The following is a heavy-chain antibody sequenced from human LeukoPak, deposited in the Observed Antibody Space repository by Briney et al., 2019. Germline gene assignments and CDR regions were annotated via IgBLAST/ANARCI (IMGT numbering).Heavy chain of an antibody. CDR3: AKLGDCSSSSCYPRTPIDY. CDR1: GFTFSSYG. Sequence: PGGSLRLSCAASGFTFSSYGMHWVRQAPGKGLEWVSAISGSGGSTYYADSVKGRFTISRDNSKNTLYLQMNSLRAEDTAVYYCAKLGDCSSSSCYPRTPIDYWGQGTLVTVSS. V-gene: IGHV3-23*01. J-gene: IGHJ4*02. D-gene: IGHD2-2*01. CDR2: ISGSGGST.